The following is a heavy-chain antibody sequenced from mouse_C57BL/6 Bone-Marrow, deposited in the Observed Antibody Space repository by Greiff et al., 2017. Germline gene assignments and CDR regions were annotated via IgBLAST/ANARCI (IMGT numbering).Heavy chain of an antibody. CDR3: TRGDYYAMDY. CDR1: GYTFTDYE. V-gene: IGHV1-15*01. J-gene: IGHJ4*01. Sequence: QVQLQQSGAELVRPGASVTLSCKASGYTFTDYEMHWVKQTPVHGLEWIGAIDPETGGTAYTQKFKGKAILTADKASITAYMELRSLTSEDSSVYYCTRGDYYAMDYWGQGTTVTVSS. CDR2: IDPETGGT.